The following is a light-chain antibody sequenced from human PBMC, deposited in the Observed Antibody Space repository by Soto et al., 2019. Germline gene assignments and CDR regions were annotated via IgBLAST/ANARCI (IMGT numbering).Light chain of an antibody. V-gene: IGKV1-33*01. J-gene: IGKJ5*01. Sequence: DIQMTQSPSSLSSSVGDRVTIICQASQDIPNYLNWYQQKPAKAPHLLIHDSSILETGVTSRFSGSGTWTYSSFTISTLQPHDIATDYCQEYYTLPLTFGQGTRLDIK. CDR3: QEYYTLPLT. CDR2: DSS. CDR1: QDIPNY.